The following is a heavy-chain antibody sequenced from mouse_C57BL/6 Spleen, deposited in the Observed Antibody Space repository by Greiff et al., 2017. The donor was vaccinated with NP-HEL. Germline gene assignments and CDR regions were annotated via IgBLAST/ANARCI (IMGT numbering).Heavy chain of an antibody. CDR1: GYTFTSYW. CDR3: ARPTTVVGTWYFDV. Sequence: VQLQQPGAELVRPGSSVKLSCKASGYTFTSYWMHWVKQRPIQGLEWIGNIDPSDSETHYNQKFKDKATLTVDKSSSTAYMQLSSLTSEDSAVYYCARPTTVVGTWYFDVWGTGTTVTVSS. J-gene: IGHJ1*03. D-gene: IGHD1-1*01. CDR2: IDPSDSET. V-gene: IGHV1-52*01.